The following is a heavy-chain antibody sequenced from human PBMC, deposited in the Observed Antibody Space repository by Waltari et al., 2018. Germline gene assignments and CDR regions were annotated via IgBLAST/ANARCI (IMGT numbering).Heavy chain of an antibody. D-gene: IGHD5-12*01. CDR3: ARGVYTFDSRWHYDL. CDR1: AGSMSSYY. CDR2: IYVSGAP. Sequence: QVQLQESGPGLVKPSETLSLTCTVSAGSMSSYYWSWLRQSPGRGLEWIGDIYVSGAPNYNPSLQNRVTISLDKSKNQFSLQLRSVIAADTAIYFCARGVYTFDSRWHYDLWGRGTLVAVSS. V-gene: IGHV4-59*13. J-gene: IGHJ2*01.